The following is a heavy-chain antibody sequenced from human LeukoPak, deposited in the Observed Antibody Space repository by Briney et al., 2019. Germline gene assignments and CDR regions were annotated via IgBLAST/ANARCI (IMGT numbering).Heavy chain of an antibody. CDR2: MSSSDDGR. V-gene: IGHV3-23*01. CDR3: AKAPVTSCRGAFCYPFDY. D-gene: IGHD2-15*01. CDR1: GFTFSSYA. J-gene: IGHJ4*02. Sequence: GGSLRLSCAAFGFTFSSYAMSWVRQAPGKGLEWVSAMSSSDDGRYYAASVRGRFTISRDTSRSTLYLQMNSLRAEDAAVYYCAKAPVTSCRGAFCYPFDYWGQGTLVTVSS.